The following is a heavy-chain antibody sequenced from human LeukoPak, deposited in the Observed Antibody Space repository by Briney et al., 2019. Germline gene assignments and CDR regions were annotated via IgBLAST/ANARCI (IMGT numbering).Heavy chain of an antibody. CDR1: GFTFSSYD. CDR2: IWYDGSNK. V-gene: IGHV3-33*01. CDR3: ATLRYFDWLSMRLRNHMDV. D-gene: IGHD3-9*01. Sequence: GGSLRLSCAASGFTFSSYDMHCVRQAPGQGLEGVAVIWYDGSNKYYADSVKGRFTMYRDNSKNTLYLQMNSLRAEDTAVYYCATLRYFDWLSMRLRNHMDVWGKGTTVTVSS. J-gene: IGHJ6*04.